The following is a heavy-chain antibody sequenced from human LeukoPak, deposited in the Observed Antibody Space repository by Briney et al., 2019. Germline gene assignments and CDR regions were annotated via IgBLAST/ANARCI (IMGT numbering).Heavy chain of an antibody. Sequence: SETLSLTCTVSGGSISSSSYYWGWIRQPPGKGLEWIGSIYYSGSTYYNPSLKSRVTISVDTSKNQFSLELSSVTAADTAVYYCARVIVLMVYAISNTYYYYMDVWGKGTTVTVSS. CDR3: ARVIVLMVYAISNTYYYYMDV. CDR1: GGSISSSSYY. D-gene: IGHD2-8*01. J-gene: IGHJ6*03. CDR2: IYYSGST. V-gene: IGHV4-39*07.